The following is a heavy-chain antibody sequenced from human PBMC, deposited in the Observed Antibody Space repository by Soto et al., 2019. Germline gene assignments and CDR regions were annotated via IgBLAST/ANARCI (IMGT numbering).Heavy chain of an antibody. CDR2: IIPIFGTA. Sequence: QVQLVQSGAEVKKPGSSVKVSCKASGGTFSSYAISWVRQAPGQGLEWMGGIIPIFGTANYAQKFQGRVTITADESTSTAYMELSSLISEDTAVYYCARGASISRDVETFYGMDVWGQGTTVTVSS. CDR3: ARGASISRDVETFYGMDV. D-gene: IGHD6-6*01. V-gene: IGHV1-69*01. CDR1: GGTFSSYA. J-gene: IGHJ6*02.